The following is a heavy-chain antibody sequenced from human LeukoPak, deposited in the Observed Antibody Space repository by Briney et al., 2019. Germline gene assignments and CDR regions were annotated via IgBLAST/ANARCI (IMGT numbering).Heavy chain of an antibody. J-gene: IGHJ4*02. CDR2: IKQDGSEK. Sequence: GGSLRLSCAASGFTFSSYWMSWVRQAPGKGLEWVANIKQDGSEKYYVDSVKGRFTISRDNAKNSLYLQMNSLRAEDTAVYYCADLGYSSSWYIQTLDYWGQGTLVTVSS. CDR1: GFTFSSYW. CDR3: ADLGYSSSWYIQTLDY. D-gene: IGHD6-13*01. V-gene: IGHV3-7*01.